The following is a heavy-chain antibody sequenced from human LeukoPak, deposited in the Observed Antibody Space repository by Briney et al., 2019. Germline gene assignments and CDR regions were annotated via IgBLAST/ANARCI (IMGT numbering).Heavy chain of an antibody. V-gene: IGHV3-23*01. CDR3: AKDIQLST. CDR1: GFTFGVVA. CDR2: IGASGEST. J-gene: IGHJ3*01. D-gene: IGHD5-24*01. Sequence: GGSLRLSCAASGFTFGVVAMTWVRQAPGKGLEWVSLIGASGESTYYADSVKGRFTISRDNSKNTLSLQMNSLRVEDTAMYFCAKDIQLSTWGLGTMVTVSS.